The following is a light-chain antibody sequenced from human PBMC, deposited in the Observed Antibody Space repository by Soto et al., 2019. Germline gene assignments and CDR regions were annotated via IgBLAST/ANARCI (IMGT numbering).Light chain of an antibody. Sequence: QSALTQPASVSGSPGQSITISCTGTSSDVGGYNYVSWYQQHPGKAPKLMIYDVSNRPSGVSNRFSGSKSGNTASLTISGLQAEDEADYYCSSYTGSNIRYVFGTGTKVTVL. J-gene: IGLJ1*01. CDR3: SSYTGSNIRYV. CDR2: DVS. CDR1: SSDVGGYNY. V-gene: IGLV2-14*01.